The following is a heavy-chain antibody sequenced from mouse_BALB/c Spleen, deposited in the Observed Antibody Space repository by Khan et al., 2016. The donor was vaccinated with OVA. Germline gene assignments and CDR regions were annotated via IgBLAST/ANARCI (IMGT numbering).Heavy chain of an antibody. CDR3: TRHGFVAWFTY. Sequence: EVELQQSGPELMKPGASVKISCKASGYSFTNYYIHWVIQSHGKSLEWIGYIDPFSGGTTYNQKFKGKATLTVDKSSSTAYIHLSNLTSEDSAVYYCTRHGFVAWFTYWGQGTLVTVSA. D-gene: IGHD2-2*01. CDR1: GYSFTNYY. J-gene: IGHJ3*01. CDR2: IDPFSGGT. V-gene: IGHV1S135*01.